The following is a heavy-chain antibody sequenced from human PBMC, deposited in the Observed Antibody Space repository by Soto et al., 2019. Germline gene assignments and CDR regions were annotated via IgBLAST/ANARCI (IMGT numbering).Heavy chain of an antibody. CDR1: GYTYTSFG. CDR3: ARDRIPGIALAGTRYYYYGMDV. Sequence: QVQLVQSGAEVKKPGASVKVSCKASGYTYTSFGISWVRQAPGQGLEWMGWISAYNGNTNYAQKFQGRVTMATDTSTSTAYMELRSPRSDDTALYYCARDRIPGIALAGTRYYYYGMDVWGQGTTVTVSS. J-gene: IGHJ6*02. D-gene: IGHD6-19*01. CDR2: ISAYNGNT. V-gene: IGHV1-18*01.